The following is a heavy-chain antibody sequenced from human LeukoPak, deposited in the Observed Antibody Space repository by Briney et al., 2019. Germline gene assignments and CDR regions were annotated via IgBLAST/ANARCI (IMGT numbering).Heavy chain of an antibody. CDR2: ISGSGGST. V-gene: IGHV3-23*01. D-gene: IGHD3-22*01. Sequence: GGSLRLSCAASGFTFSSYAMSWVRQAPGKGLEWVSAISGSGGSTYYADSVKGRFTISGDNSKNTLYLQMNSLRAEDTAVYYCAKDSNYYDSSGYFDAFDIWGQGTMVTVSS. CDR1: GFTFSSYA. J-gene: IGHJ3*02. CDR3: AKDSNYYDSSGYFDAFDI.